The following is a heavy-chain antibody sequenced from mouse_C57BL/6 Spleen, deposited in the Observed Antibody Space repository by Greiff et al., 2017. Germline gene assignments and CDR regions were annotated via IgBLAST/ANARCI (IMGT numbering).Heavy chain of an antibody. V-gene: IGHV1-18*01. D-gene: IGHD4-1*02. Sequence: EVKLQESGPELVKPGASVKIPCKASGYTFTDYNMDWVKQSHGKSLEWIGDINPNNGGTIYNQKFKGKATLTVDKSSSTAYMELRSLTSEDTAVYYCARGPTLYWYFDVWGTGTTVTVSS. CDR3: ARGPTLYWYFDV. CDR1: GYTFTDYN. J-gene: IGHJ1*03. CDR2: INPNNGGT.